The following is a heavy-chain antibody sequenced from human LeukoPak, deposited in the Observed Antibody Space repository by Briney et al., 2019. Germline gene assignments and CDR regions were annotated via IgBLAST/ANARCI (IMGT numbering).Heavy chain of an antibody. D-gene: IGHD3-10*01. Sequence: GGSLRLSCAASGFTFDDYAMHWVRQAPGKGLEWVSGISWNSGHKGYADSVKGQFTISRDNAKNSLYLRMNSLRAEDTALYYCAKDRRPTVSGGYFDLWGRGTLVIVSS. CDR1: GFTFDDYA. J-gene: IGHJ2*01. CDR3: AKDRRPTVSGGYFDL. V-gene: IGHV3-9*01. CDR2: ISWNSGHK.